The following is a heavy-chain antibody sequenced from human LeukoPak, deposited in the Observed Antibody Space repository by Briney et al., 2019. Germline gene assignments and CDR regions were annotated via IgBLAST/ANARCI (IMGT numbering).Heavy chain of an antibody. J-gene: IGHJ4*02. CDR3: AKDGGRDYYDSSGYTPH. Sequence: GGSLRLSCAASGLTFSRYGMHWVRQAPGKGQEWVAFIRYDGNNKQYAESVKGRFTISRDNSKNTLYLQMNRLRADDTAVYYCAKDGGRDYYDSSGYTPHWGQGTLVTVSS. D-gene: IGHD3-22*01. CDR2: IRYDGNNK. CDR1: GLTFSRYG. V-gene: IGHV3-30*02.